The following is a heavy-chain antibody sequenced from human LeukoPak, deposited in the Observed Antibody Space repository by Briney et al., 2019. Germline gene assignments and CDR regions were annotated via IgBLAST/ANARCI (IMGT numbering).Heavy chain of an antibody. CDR1: GLTFSSYA. D-gene: IGHD3-22*01. V-gene: IGHV3-23*01. CDR2: ISGSGVNT. CDR3: ARTAMIVVVSGAFDI. J-gene: IGHJ3*02. Sequence: GGSLRLSCAASGLTFSSYAMSWVRQAPGKGLQWVSGISGSGVNTYDAYSVRGRFTISRDNSKNTLYLQMGSLRAEDMAVYYCARTAMIVVVSGAFDIWGQGTMVTVSS.